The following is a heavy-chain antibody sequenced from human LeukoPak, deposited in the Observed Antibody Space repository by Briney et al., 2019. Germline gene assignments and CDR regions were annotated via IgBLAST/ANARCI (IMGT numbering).Heavy chain of an antibody. CDR1: GFTFSDYY. D-gene: IGHD1-26*01. J-gene: IGHJ4*02. Sequence: GGSLRLSCAASGFTFSDYYMSWIRQAPGKGLEWVSYISSSGSTIYYADSVKGRFTISRDNAKNSLYLQMYSLRAEDTAVYYCARRRDSGSLQHFDYWGQGTLVTVSS. CDR3: ARRRDSGSLQHFDY. V-gene: IGHV3-11*01. CDR2: ISSSGSTI.